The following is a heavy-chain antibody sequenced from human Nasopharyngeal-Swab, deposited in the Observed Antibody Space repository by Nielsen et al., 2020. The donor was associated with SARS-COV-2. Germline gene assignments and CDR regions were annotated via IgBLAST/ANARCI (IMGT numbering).Heavy chain of an antibody. V-gene: IGHV4-61*02. D-gene: IGHD3-22*01. Sequence: WIRQPPGKGLEWIGRIYTSGSTNYNPSLKSRVTISVDTSKNQFSLKLSSVTAAGTAVYYCARDGGYYYDSSGNYAEYFQHWGQGALVTVSS. CDR3: ARDGGYYYDSSGNYAEYFQH. J-gene: IGHJ1*01. CDR2: IYTSGST.